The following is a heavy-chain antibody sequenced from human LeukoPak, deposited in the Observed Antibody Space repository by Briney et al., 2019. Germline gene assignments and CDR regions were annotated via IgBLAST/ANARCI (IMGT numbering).Heavy chain of an antibody. CDR3: ATNSVAATLEH. V-gene: IGHV3-33*01. J-gene: IGHJ4*02. D-gene: IGHD2-15*01. Sequence: GGSLRLSCAASGFTFSSYGMHWVRQAPGKGLEWVAAIWYDGSNKYYADSVKGRFTISRDNSKNTLYLQMNSLRAEDTAVYYCATNSVAATLEHWGQGTLVTVSS. CDR1: GFTFSSYG. CDR2: IWYDGSNK.